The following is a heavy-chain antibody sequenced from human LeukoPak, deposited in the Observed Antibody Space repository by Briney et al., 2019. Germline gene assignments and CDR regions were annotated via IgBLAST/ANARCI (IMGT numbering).Heavy chain of an antibody. CDR2: LYSDGNT. J-gene: IGHJ4*02. Sequence: GESLKISCAASGFTVITNDMTWVRQAPGKGLEWVSVLYSDGNTKYADSVQGRFTISRDNSKNTLYLEMNSLSPDDTAVYYCARGVEPLAANTLAYWGQGTPVTVSS. V-gene: IGHV3-53*01. D-gene: IGHD1-14*01. CDR3: ARGVEPLAANTLAY. CDR1: GFTVITND.